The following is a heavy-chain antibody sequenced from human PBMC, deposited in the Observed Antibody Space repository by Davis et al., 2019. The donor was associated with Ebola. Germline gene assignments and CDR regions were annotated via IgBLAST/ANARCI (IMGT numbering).Heavy chain of an antibody. Sequence: ASVKVSCKASGYTFTSYAMHWVRQAPGQRLEWMGWINAGNGNTKYSQKFQGRVTITRDTSASTAYMELSSLRSEDTAVYYCTRVKWLHLYYFDYWGQGTLVTVSS. V-gene: IGHV1-3*01. J-gene: IGHJ4*02. CDR1: GYTFTSYA. CDR3: TRVKWLHLYYFDY. D-gene: IGHD3-22*01. CDR2: INAGNGNT.